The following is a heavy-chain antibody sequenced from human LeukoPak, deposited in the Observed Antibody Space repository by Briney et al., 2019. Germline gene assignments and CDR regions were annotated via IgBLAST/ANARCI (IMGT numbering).Heavy chain of an antibody. Sequence: PGGSLRLSCAASGFTFSTYEMNWVRQAPGKGLEWVSYISGSGSTIYYADSVKGRFTISRDNAKNSLYLQMSSLRADDTAVYYCTRDAVVVVGPGFDLWGQGTLVAVSS. D-gene: IGHD3-22*01. CDR2: ISGSGSTI. V-gene: IGHV3-48*03. CDR1: GFTFSTYE. CDR3: TRDAVVVVGPGFDL. J-gene: IGHJ5*02.